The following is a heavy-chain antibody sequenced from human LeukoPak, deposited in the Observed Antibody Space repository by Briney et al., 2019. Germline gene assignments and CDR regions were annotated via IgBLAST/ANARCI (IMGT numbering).Heavy chain of an antibody. CDR1: GFTFSSYW. CDR2: IKQDGSEK. D-gene: IGHD4-17*01. V-gene: IGHV3-7*01. Sequence: GGSLRLSCAASGFTFSSYWMCWVRQAPGKGLEWVANIKQDGSEKYYVDSVKGRFTISRDNAKNSLYLQMNSLRAEGTAVYYCARESDGDYYMDVWGKGTTVTVSS. J-gene: IGHJ6*03. CDR3: ARESDGDYYMDV.